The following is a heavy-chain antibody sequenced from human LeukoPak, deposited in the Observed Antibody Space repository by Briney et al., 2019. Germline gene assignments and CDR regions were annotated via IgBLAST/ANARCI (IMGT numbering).Heavy chain of an antibody. CDR3: ARDPRRLLWFGEGDY. CDR1: GGSISSYY. CDR2: IYYSGST. J-gene: IGHJ4*02. Sequence: SETLSLTCTVSGGSISSYYWSWIRQPPGKGLEWIGYIYYSGSTNYNPSLKSRVTISVDTSKNQFSLKLSSVTAADTAVYYCARDPRRLLWFGEGDYWGQGTLVTVSS. V-gene: IGHV4-59*01. D-gene: IGHD3-10*01.